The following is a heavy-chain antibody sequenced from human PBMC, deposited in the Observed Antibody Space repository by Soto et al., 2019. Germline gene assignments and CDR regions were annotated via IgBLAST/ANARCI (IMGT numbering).Heavy chain of an antibody. J-gene: IGHJ6*02. CDR3: ARADSGYAHGYYYYGMDV. CDR1: GFTFSSYA. Sequence: GGSLRLSCAASGFTFSSYAMSWVRQAPGKGLEWVSAISGSGSSTYYADSVKGRFTISRDNAKNSLYLQMNSLRAEDTAVYYCARADSGYAHGYYYYGMDVWGQGTTVTVSS. V-gene: IGHV3-23*01. D-gene: IGHD5-12*01. CDR2: ISGSGSST.